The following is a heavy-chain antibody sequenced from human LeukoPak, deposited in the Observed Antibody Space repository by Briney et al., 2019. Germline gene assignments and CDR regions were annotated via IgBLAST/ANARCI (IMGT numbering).Heavy chain of an antibody. D-gene: IGHD4-23*01. CDR3: ARGEGELQSFDY. V-gene: IGHV1-18*01. J-gene: IGHJ4*02. CDR1: GYTFTSNG. Sequence: ASVKLSFKSSGYTFTSNGISWVRQGHAQGLEWMGWISANNGNTNYSHTVHGRVTMTTDTSTSTAYMELRSLRSDDTAVYYCARGEGELQSFDYWGQGTLVSVSA. CDR2: ISANNGNT.